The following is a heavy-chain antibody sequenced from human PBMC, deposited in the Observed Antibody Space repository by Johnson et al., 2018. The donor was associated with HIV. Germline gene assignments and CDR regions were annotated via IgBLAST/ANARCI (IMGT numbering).Heavy chain of an antibody. CDR2: IYSGGST. CDR1: GFTFSSYA. Sequence: VESGGGVVQPGRSLRLSCAASGFTFSSYAMHWVRQAPGKGLEWVAVIYSGGSTYYADSVKGRFTISRDNSKTTLYLQMNSLRAEDTAVYYCVTLVVAPPFDIWGQGTMVTVSS. CDR3: VTLVVAPPFDI. J-gene: IGHJ3*02. D-gene: IGHD2-15*01. V-gene: IGHV3-66*01.